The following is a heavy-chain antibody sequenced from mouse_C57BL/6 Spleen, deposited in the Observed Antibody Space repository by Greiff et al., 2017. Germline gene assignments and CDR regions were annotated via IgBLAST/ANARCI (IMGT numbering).Heavy chain of an antibody. J-gene: IGHJ2*01. CDR3: TRAGNFDY. CDR2: IDPENGDT. V-gene: IGHV14-4*01. Sequence: VQLQQSGAELVRPGASVKLSCTASGFNIKDDYMHWVKQRPEQGLEWIGWIDPENGDTEYASKFQGKATITADTSSNTAYLQLSSLTSEDTAVXYCTRAGNFDYWGQGTTLTVSS. CDR1: GFNIKDDY.